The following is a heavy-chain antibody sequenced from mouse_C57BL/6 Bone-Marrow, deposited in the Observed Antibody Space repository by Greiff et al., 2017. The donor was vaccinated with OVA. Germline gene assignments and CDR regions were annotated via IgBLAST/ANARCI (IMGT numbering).Heavy chain of an antibody. CDR1: GYTFTSYW. CDR2: IDPNSGGT. J-gene: IGHJ4*01. D-gene: IGHD1-1*01. V-gene: IGHV1-72*01. Sequence: VQLQQPGAELVKPGASVKLSCKASGYTFTSYWMHWVKQRPGRGLEWIGRIDPNSGGTKYNEKFKSKATLTVDKPSSTAYMQLSSLTSEDSAVYYCALITTVVAPYYYAMDYWGQGTSVTVSS. CDR3: ALITTVVAPYYYAMDY.